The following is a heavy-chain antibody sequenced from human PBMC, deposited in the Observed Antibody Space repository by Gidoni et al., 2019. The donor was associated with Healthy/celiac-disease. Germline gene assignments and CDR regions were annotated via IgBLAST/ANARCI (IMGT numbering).Heavy chain of an antibody. J-gene: IGHJ4*02. Sequence: QVQLVQSGAEVKKPGSSVKVSCKSSGGTFSSYAISWVRQAPGQGLEWMGGIIPIFGTANYAQKFQGRVTITADESTSTAYMELSSLRSEDTAVYYCAVGDIVVVPAAMVYFDYWGQGTLVTVSA. D-gene: IGHD2-2*01. CDR1: GGTFSSYA. CDR3: AVGDIVVVPAAMVYFDY. CDR2: IIPIFGTA. V-gene: IGHV1-69*01.